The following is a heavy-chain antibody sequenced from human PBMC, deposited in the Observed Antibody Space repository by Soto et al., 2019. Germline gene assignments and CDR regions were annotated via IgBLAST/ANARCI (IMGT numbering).Heavy chain of an antibody. Sequence: PGGSLRLSCAASGFTFDEYAMHWVRQPPGKGLEWVSLISWDGSNRYYADSVQGRFTISRDNSKYSLYLEMNSLRPEDTALYYCAKDISRGPTKNYDFWSGPDYWGQGTLVTVSP. CDR3: AKDISRGPTKNYDFWSGPDY. CDR2: ISWDGSNR. CDR1: GFTFDEYA. V-gene: IGHV3-43D*04. D-gene: IGHD3-3*01. J-gene: IGHJ4*02.